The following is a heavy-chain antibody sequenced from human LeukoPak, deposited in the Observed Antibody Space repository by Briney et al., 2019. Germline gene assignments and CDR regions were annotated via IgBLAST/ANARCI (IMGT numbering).Heavy chain of an antibody. V-gene: IGHV3-30*02. Sequence: PGGSLRLSCAASGFTFSNYGIHWVRQAPGKGLEWVASIWYDGSNKYYADSVKGRFTISRDNSKNTLYLQMNSLRAEDTAVYYCAKDSGGNQFSYYMDVWSKGTTVTVSS. CDR3: AKDSGGNQFSYYMDV. CDR2: IWYDGSNK. D-gene: IGHD4-23*01. CDR1: GFTFSNYG. J-gene: IGHJ6*03.